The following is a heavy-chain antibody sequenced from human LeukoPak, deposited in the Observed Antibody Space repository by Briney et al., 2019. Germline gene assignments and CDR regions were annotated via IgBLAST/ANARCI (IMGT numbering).Heavy chain of an antibody. Sequence: HAGGSLKLSCAASGFTFSGSAMHWVRQASGKGLEWVSAISGSGGSTYYADSVKGRFTISRDNSKNTLYLQMNSLRAEDTAVYYCANLPSIYQPLRFWGQGTLVTVSS. CDR2: ISGSGGST. CDR3: ANLPSIYQPLRF. CDR1: GFTFSGSA. J-gene: IGHJ4*02. V-gene: IGHV3-23*01. D-gene: IGHD2-2*01.